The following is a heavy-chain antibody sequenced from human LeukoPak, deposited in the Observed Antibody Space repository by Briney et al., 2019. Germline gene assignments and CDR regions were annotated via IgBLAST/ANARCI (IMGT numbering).Heavy chain of an antibody. V-gene: IGHV1-2*06. CDR3: ARVVRDGYKTYYFDY. CDR1: GYTFTGYY. Sequence: ASVKVSCKASGYTFTGYYMHWVRQAPGQGLEWMGRINPNSGGTNYAQKFQGRVTMTRDTSISTAYMELSRLRSDDTAVYDCARVVRDGYKTYYFDYWGQGTLVTVSS. J-gene: IGHJ4*02. D-gene: IGHD5-24*01. CDR2: INPNSGGT.